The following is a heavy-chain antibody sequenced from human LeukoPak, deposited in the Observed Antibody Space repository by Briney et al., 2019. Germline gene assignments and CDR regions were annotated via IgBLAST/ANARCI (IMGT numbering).Heavy chain of an antibody. D-gene: IGHD1-7*01. Sequence: ASVKVSCKASGYTFTGYYMHWVRQAPGQGLEWMGWINPNGGGTSYAQRFQGRVTMTRDTSISTAYMELSRLTSDDTAVYYCARDAISGTTGWFDPWGQGTLVTVSS. CDR2: INPNGGGT. CDR3: ARDAISGTTGWFDP. J-gene: IGHJ5*02. CDR1: GYTFTGYY. V-gene: IGHV1-2*02.